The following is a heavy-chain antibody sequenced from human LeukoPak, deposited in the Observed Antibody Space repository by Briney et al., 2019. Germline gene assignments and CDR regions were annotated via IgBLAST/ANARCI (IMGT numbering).Heavy chain of an antibody. J-gene: IGHJ4*02. D-gene: IGHD3-3*01. CDR1: GGSFSGYY. Sequence: PSETLSLTYAVYGGSFSGYYWSWIRQPPGKGLEWIGEINHSGSTNYNPSLKSRVTISVDTSKNQFSLKLSSVTAADTAVYYCARVRDDFWSGYHFDYWGQGTLVTVSS. CDR2: INHSGST. CDR3: ARVRDDFWSGYHFDY. V-gene: IGHV4-34*01.